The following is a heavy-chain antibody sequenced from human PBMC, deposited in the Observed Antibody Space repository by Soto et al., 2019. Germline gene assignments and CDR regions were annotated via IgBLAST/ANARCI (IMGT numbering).Heavy chain of an antibody. Sequence: GVSLRLSCVVSGFTFSNAWMNWVRQAPGKGLEWVGRLKSKTDGGTIDYAAPVKGRFIISRDDSKNTLYVQMNSLKTEDTAVYYCTIGGLPGYSDGDWFDPWGQGTLVTVSS. CDR2: LKSKTDGGTI. CDR3: TIGGLPGYSDGDWFDP. CDR1: GFTFSNAW. V-gene: IGHV3-15*07. J-gene: IGHJ5*02. D-gene: IGHD3-22*01.